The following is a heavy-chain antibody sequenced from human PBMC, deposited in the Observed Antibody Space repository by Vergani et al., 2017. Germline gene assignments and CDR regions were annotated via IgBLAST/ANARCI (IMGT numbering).Heavy chain of an antibody. CDR1: GDSISSGVYY. CDR2: ISGSST. Sequence: VQLQESGPGLVKPSQTLSLTCSVSGDSISSGVYYWNWIRQHPGKGLEWVSSISGSSTYYADSRKGRITISRDNSKNMLHLQMNSLRAEDTAVYYCKKGGNSGYDTFPPWYYYYGMDVWGQGTTVTVSS. J-gene: IGHJ6*02. CDR3: KKGGNSGYDTFPPWYYYYGMDV. V-gene: IGHV3-38-3*01. D-gene: IGHD5-12*01.